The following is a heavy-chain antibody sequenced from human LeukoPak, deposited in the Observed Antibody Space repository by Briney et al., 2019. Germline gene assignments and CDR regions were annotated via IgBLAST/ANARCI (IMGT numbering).Heavy chain of an antibody. CDR1: GFTFRSYS. V-gene: IGHV3-21*01. Sequence: GGSLRLSCAASGFTFRSYSMNWVRQAPGKGLEWVSSISSSSSYIYYADSVKGRFTISRDNAKNSLYLQMNSLRAEDTAVYYCAREFQGFTWTFHIWGQGTMVTVSS. J-gene: IGHJ3*02. CDR3: AREFQGFTWTFHI. D-gene: IGHD2/OR15-2a*01. CDR2: ISSSSSYI.